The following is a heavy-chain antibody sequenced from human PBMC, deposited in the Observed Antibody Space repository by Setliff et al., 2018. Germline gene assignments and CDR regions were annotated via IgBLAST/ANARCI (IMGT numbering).Heavy chain of an antibody. V-gene: IGHV1-18*01. CDR3: AAIGLDTAMITGVLFDF. CDR1: GYTFTSYG. Sequence: GASVKVSCKASGYTFTSYGFSWVRQAPGQGLEWMGWISGYNGNTNYAQKVQGRVTMTTDTSTGTIYMELRSLRADDTAVYYCAAIGLDTAMITGVLFDFWGQGTLVTVSS. CDR2: ISGYNGNT. D-gene: IGHD5-18*01. J-gene: IGHJ4*02.